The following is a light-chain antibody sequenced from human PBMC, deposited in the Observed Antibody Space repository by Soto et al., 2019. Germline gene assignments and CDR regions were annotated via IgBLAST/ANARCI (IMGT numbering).Light chain of an antibody. J-gene: IGLJ2*01. Sequence: QSALTQPPSASGSPGQSVTISCTGTGSDVASYDYVSWHQQHPGKAPKLIIYEVTKRPSGVPDRFSASKSGTTASLTVSGLQAEDEADYYCSSYADTNNLVFGGGTQLTVL. CDR3: SSYADTNNLV. CDR1: GSDVASYDY. CDR2: EVT. V-gene: IGLV2-8*01.